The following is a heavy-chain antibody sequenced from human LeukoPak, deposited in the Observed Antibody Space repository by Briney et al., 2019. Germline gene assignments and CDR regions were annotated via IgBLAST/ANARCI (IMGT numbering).Heavy chain of an antibody. CDR2: LYHSGTI. D-gene: IGHD1-26*01. CDR3: ARDSELAALDP. CDR1: GDSLRTTTYY. J-gene: IGHJ5*02. V-gene: IGHV4-39*07. Sequence: SETLSLTCTVSGDSLRTTTYYWNWIRQPPGKGLEWIGGLYHSGTIYYNPSLKSRVTISADKSKNHFSLKLTSVTAADTAVYYCARDSELAALDPWGQGTLVIVPS.